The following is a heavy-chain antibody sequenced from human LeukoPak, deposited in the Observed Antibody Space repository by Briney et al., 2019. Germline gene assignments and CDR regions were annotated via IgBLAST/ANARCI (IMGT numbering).Heavy chain of an antibody. Sequence: SVKVSCKASGGTFSRYAISWVRQAPGQGLEWMGGIILIFGTAKYAQKFQGRVTITADESTSTAYMELSSLRSEDTAVYYCARDPYYDVSGSHYFDYWGQGTLVTVSS. J-gene: IGHJ4*02. V-gene: IGHV1-69*13. D-gene: IGHD3-10*01. CDR3: ARDPYYDVSGSHYFDY. CDR1: GGTFSRYA. CDR2: IILIFGTA.